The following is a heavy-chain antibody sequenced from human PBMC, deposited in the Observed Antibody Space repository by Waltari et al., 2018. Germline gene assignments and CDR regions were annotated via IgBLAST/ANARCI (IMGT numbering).Heavy chain of an antibody. Sequence: EVQLLESGGGLVQPGGSLRLSCAASGFTFSSYAISWVRQAPGKGLEWVSAISGSGGSTYYADSVKGRFTISRDNSKNTLYLQMNSLRAEDTAVYYCAKNNRGYYGSGSNYWGQGTLVTVSS. CDR2: ISGSGGST. CDR3: AKNNRGYYGSGSNY. CDR1: GFTFSSYA. J-gene: IGHJ4*02. V-gene: IGHV3-23*01. D-gene: IGHD3-10*01.